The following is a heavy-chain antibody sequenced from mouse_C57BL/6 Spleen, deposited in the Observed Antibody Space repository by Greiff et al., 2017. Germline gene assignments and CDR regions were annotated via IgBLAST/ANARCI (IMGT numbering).Heavy chain of an antibody. CDR1: GYTFTDYY. Sequence: VQLQQSGPELVKPGASVKISCKASGYTFTDYYMNWVKQSHGKSLEWIGDINPNNGGTSYNQKFKGKATLTVDKSSSTAYMELRSLTSEDSAVYYCARGGLRRGAFAYWGQGTLVTVSA. D-gene: IGHD2-4*01. V-gene: IGHV1-26*01. CDR2: INPNNGGT. J-gene: IGHJ3*01. CDR3: ARGGLRRGAFAY.